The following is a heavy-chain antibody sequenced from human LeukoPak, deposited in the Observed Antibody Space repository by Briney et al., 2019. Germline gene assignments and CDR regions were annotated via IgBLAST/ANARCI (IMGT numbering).Heavy chain of an antibody. Sequence: PGGSLRLSCAASGFRFNTYWMSWVRQAPGKGLEWVANIKQDGNEKYYADSVKGRFTISRDNAKNTLYLQMNSLRAEDTAVYYCARGHSSGWSNWFDPWGQGTLVTVSS. D-gene: IGHD6-19*01. CDR3: ARGHSSGWSNWFDP. CDR2: IKQDGNEK. V-gene: IGHV3-7*01. J-gene: IGHJ5*02. CDR1: GFRFNTYW.